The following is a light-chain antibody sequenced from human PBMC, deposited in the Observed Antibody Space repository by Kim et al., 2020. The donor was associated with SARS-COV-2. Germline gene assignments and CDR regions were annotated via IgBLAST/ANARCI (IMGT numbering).Light chain of an antibody. CDR1: SGSIVSYF. J-gene: IGLJ3*02. CDR3: QSYDDNIWV. V-gene: IGLV6-57*01. Sequence: GKTVIISCTCSSGSIVSYFVQWFQQSPGSSPTTVIYEDHKRPSGVPDRFSGSVDSSSNSASLTISGLRTEDEADYYCQSYDDNIWVFGGGTQLTVL. CDR2: EDH.